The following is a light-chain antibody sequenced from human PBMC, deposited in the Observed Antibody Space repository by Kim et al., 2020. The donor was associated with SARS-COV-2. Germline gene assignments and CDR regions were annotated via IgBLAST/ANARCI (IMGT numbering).Light chain of an antibody. CDR2: AAS. Sequence: SPGERAALSCRASQSVSSNYLAWYQRKPGQAPRLLIHAASSRPTGIPDRFSGSGSGTDFTLTISRLEPEDFAVYYCQQYHSSPLTFGGGTKVDIK. J-gene: IGKJ4*01. V-gene: IGKV3-20*01. CDR1: QSVSSNY. CDR3: QQYHSSPLT.